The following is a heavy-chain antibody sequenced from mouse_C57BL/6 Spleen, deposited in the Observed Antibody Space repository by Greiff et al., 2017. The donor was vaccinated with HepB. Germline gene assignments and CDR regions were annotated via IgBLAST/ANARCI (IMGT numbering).Heavy chain of an antibody. D-gene: IGHD1-1*01. CDR3: ARRMENYGRGDAMDY. CDR2: INPNNGGT. J-gene: IGHJ4*01. V-gene: IGHV1-22*01. CDR1: GYTFTDYN. Sequence: EVMLVESGPELVKPGASVKMSCKASGYTFTDYNMHWVKQSHGKSLEWIGYINPNNGGTSYNQKFKGKATLTVNKSSSTAYMELRSLTSEESAVYYCARRMENYGRGDAMDYWGQGTSVTVSS.